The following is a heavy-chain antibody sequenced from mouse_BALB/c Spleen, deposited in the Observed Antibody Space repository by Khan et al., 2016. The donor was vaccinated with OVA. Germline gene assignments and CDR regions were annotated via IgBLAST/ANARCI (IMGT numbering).Heavy chain of an antibody. V-gene: IGHV1-20*02. CDR2: INPHIGET. J-gene: IGHJ2*01. D-gene: IGHD1-1*01. CDR1: GYSFTGYF. CDR3: ARKNGSDFDY. Sequence: VQLKQSGPELVKPGASVKISCKASGYSFTGYFMNWVMQSHGKSLEWIGRINPHIGETFYNQKFKGKATLTVDESSSTVHMELRSLASEDSAVYYCARKNGSDFDYWCQGTTLTVSS.